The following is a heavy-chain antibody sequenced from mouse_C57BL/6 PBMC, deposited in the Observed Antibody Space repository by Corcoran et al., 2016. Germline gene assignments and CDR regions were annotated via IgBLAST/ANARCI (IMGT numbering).Heavy chain of an antibody. J-gene: IGHJ3*01. D-gene: IGHD1-1*01. CDR1: GFNIKDYY. CDR2: IDPEDGET. CDR3: APMYYYGSN. Sequence: EVQLQQSGAELVKPGASVKLSCTASGFNIKDYYMHWVKQRTEQGLEWIGRIDPEDGETKYAPKFQGKATITADTSSNTADLQISSLTSEDTAVYYCAPMYYYGSNWGQGTLVTVSA. V-gene: IGHV14-2*01.